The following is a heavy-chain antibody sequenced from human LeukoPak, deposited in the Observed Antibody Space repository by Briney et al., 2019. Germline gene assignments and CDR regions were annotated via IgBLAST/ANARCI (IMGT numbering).Heavy chain of an antibody. CDR3: ARDYWGSSSY. CDR1: GFSFSIYW. CDR2: IESNGGDK. V-gene: IGHV3-7*01. J-gene: IGHJ4*02. D-gene: IGHD3-16*01. Sequence: GGSLRLSCAASGFSFSIYWMSWIRQTPGKRLEYVANIESNGGDKYYVDSVKGRFTISRDNAKNSLYLQMNSLRVEDTAVYYCARDYWGSSSYWGQGTLVTVSS.